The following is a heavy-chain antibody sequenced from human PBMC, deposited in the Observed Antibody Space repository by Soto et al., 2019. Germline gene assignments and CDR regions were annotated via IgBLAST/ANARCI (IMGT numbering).Heavy chain of an antibody. J-gene: IGHJ4*02. D-gene: IGHD6-13*01. V-gene: IGHV3-30*18. Sequence: PGGSLRLSCAASGFTFSSYAMSWVRQAPGKGLEWVAVITYDGSSKYYADSVKGRFTISRDNSKNTLYLQMNSLRAEDTAVYYCAKEASGNGDYWGQGTLVTVPQ. CDR2: ITYDGSSK. CDR3: AKEASGNGDY. CDR1: GFTFSSYA.